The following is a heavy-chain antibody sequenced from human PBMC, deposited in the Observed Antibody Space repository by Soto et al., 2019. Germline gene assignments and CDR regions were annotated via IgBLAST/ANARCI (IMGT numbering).Heavy chain of an antibody. D-gene: IGHD3-10*01. CDR1: GYTFTSYD. J-gene: IGHJ5*02. V-gene: IGHV1-8*01. CDR2: MNPNSGNT. CDR3: ARGHHYGSGRYYIPQNWFDP. Sequence: QVQLVQSGAEVKKPGASVKVSCKASGYTFTSYDINWVRQATGQGLEWMGWMNPNSGNTGYAQKFQGRVTMTRNPSISTAYMELSSLRSEDTAVYYCARGHHYGSGRYYIPQNWFDPWGQGTLVTVSS.